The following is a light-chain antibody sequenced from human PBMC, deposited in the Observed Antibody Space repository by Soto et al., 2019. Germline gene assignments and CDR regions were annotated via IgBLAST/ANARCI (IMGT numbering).Light chain of an antibody. CDR1: QSVSSNF. V-gene: IGKV3-20*01. J-gene: IGKJ1*01. CDR3: QQYGSSPET. Sequence: EIVLTQSPGTLSLSPGERVTLSCRASQSVSSNFLAWYQQKPGQAPSLLIYGESSRATGIPDRFSGRGSGTDFTLTISRLEPEELAVYYCQQYGSSPETVGQGTKVDIK. CDR2: GES.